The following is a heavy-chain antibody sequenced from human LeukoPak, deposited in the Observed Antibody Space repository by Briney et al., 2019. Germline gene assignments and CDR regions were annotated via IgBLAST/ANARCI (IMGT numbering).Heavy chain of an antibody. CDR3: ARGRPRLTYYYGSGSYLDY. CDR2: TYYRSKWYN. D-gene: IGHD3-10*01. J-gene: IGHJ4*02. Sequence: SGPGLVKPSQTLSLTCAISGDSVSSNSAAWNWIRQSPSRGLEWLGGTYYRSKWYNDYAVSVKSRITINPDTSKNQFSLQLNSVTPEDTAVYYCARGRPRLTYYYGSGSYLDYWGQGTLVTVSS. V-gene: IGHV6-1*01. CDR1: GDSVSSNSAA.